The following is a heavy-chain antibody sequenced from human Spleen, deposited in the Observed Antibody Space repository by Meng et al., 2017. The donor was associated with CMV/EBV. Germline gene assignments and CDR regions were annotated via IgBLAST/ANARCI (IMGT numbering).Heavy chain of an antibody. D-gene: IGHD6-19*01. CDR2: IGTAGDT. V-gene: IGHV3-13*01. CDR3: ARDVPTRIAVAGSSFDY. J-gene: IGHJ4*02. CDR1: GFTFSSND. Sequence: GGSLRLSCAASGFTFSSNDMHWVRQTTGKGLEWVSAIGTAGDTYYPGSVKGRFTISRENAKNSFYLQMNSLRAEDTAVYYCARDVPTRIAVAGSSFDYWGQGTLVTVSS.